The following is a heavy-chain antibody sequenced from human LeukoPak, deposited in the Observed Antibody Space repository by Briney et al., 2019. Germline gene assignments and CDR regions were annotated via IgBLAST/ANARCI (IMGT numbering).Heavy chain of an antibody. D-gene: IGHD3-22*01. J-gene: IGHJ4*02. CDR3: ARGPYDSNIDY. CDR1: GYTFPSYD. Sequence: ASVKVSCKASGYTFPSYDNNWARQATGQGREWIGWKNPNMGNTGHAQKPQGRVTMTRNTPISTAYMELSSLKSEDTAVYYCARGPYDSNIDYWGKGTLVPVS. CDR2: KNPNMGNT. V-gene: IGHV1-8*01.